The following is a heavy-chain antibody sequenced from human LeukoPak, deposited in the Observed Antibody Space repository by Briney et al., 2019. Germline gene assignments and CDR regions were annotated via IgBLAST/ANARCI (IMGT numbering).Heavy chain of an antibody. D-gene: IGHD6-13*01. CDR3: AREGSSSWRTQGNAFDI. Sequence: SVKVSCKASGGTFNSYAISWVRQAPGQGLEWMGGIIPMSDTANYPQKFRGRLTITADIPTSTVYMELSSLRSEDTAVYYCAREGSSSWRTQGNAFDIWGQGTMVTVSS. CDR2: IIPMSDTA. J-gene: IGHJ3*02. V-gene: IGHV1-69*06. CDR1: GGTFNSYA.